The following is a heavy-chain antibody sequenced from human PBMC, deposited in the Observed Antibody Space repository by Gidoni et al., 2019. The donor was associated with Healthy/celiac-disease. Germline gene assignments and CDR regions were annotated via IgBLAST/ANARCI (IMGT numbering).Heavy chain of an antibody. V-gene: IGHV1-69*06. CDR1: GGTFSSYA. Sequence: QVQQVQSGAEVEKPGSSVKVSGQASGGTFSSYAISWVRQATGQGLAWMGGSIPIFGTANYAQKFQGRVTSTADKSTSTAYMELSSLRSEETAVYYCARDPPRLRGGDYGDYWGQGTLVTVSS. CDR2: SIPIFGTA. D-gene: IGHD4-17*01. CDR3: ARDPPRLRGGDYGDY. J-gene: IGHJ4*02.